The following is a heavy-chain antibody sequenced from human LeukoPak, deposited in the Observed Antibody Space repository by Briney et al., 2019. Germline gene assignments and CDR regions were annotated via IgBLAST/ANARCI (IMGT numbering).Heavy chain of an antibody. CDR2: IYSGGST. CDR1: GFTVSRNY. J-gene: IGHJ3*02. CDR3: ARDHDYGDRDAFDI. D-gene: IGHD4-17*01. Sequence: PGGSLRPSCAASGFTVSRNYMSWVRQAPGKGLEWVSVIYSGGSTYYADSVEGRFTISRDNSKNTLYLQMNSLRAEDTAVYYCARDHDYGDRDAFDIWGQGTMVTVSS. V-gene: IGHV3-66*01.